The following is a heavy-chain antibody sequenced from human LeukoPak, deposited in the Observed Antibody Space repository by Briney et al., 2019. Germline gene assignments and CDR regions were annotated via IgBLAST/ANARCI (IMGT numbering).Heavy chain of an antibody. D-gene: IGHD3-22*01. V-gene: IGHV3-30-3*01. J-gene: IGHJ5*02. Sequence: PGGSLSLSCAASGFTFSSYAIHWVRQAPGKGLEWVAVIAYDGGNKYYADSVKGRFTISRDNSKNTLFLQMNSLRAEDTAVYYCARDSSPWYYYDRSGSNGFDPWGQGTLVTVSS. CDR2: IAYDGGNK. CDR1: GFTFSSYA. CDR3: ARDSSPWYYYDRSGSNGFDP.